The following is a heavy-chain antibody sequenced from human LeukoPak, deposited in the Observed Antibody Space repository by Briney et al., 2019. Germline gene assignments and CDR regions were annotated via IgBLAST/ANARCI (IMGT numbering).Heavy chain of an antibody. J-gene: IGHJ6*02. CDR2: ISYDGSNK. CDR1: GFTFSSYA. V-gene: IGHV3-30-3*01. Sequence: GGSLRLSCAASGFTFSSYAMHWVRQAPGKGLEWVAVISYDGSNKYYADSVKGRFTISRDNSKNTLYLQMNSLRAEDTAVYYCARSSVVPAAYYYYYYYGMDVWGQGTTVTVSS. CDR3: ARSSVVPAAYYYYYYYGMDV. D-gene: IGHD2-2*01.